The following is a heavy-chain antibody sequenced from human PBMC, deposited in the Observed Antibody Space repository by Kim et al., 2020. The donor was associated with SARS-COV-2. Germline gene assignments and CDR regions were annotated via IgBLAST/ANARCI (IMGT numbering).Heavy chain of an antibody. J-gene: IGHJ3*02. CDR3: ARADSGSYRAAFDI. D-gene: IGHD1-26*01. V-gene: IGHV3-30*01. Sequence: YADSVKGRFTISRDNSKNTLYLQMNSLRAEDTAVYYCARADSGSYRAAFDIWGQGTMVTVSS.